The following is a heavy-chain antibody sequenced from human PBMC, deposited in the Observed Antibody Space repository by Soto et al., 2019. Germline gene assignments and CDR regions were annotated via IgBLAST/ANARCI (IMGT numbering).Heavy chain of an antibody. CDR2: ITDNGRST. CDR3: VTLLQYAYAFDI. J-gene: IGHJ3*02. Sequence: EVQLVESGGDLVQPGGSLRLSCAASGFIFRRYWMHWVRQAPGKGLAWVSRITDNGRSTSYADSVKGRFTIFRDNAKNMVYLQMNSLRSEDTAVYYCVTLLQYAYAFDIWGQGTVVTVSS. CDR1: GFIFRRYW. D-gene: IGHD3-16*01. V-gene: IGHV3-74*01.